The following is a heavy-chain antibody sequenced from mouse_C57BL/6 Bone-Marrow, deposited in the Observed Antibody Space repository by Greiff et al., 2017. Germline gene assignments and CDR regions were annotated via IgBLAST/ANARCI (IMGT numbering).Heavy chain of an antibody. CDR1: GFTFTSYC. J-gene: IGHJ4*01. D-gene: IGHD5-1*01. Sequence: EVQLMESGGDLVKPGGSLKLSCAASGFTFTSYCMSWVRQTPVQRLEWVAIISSGGSYTYYPDSMKGRFTISRDNAKNTLYLHMSSLKSEDTAMYYCARRGRTSAMDYWGQGTSVTVSS. V-gene: IGHV5-6*01. CDR2: ISSGGSYT. CDR3: ARRGRTSAMDY.